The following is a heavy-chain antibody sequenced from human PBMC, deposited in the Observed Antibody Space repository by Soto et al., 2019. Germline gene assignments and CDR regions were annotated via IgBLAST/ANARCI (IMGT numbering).Heavy chain of an antibody. CDR2: IYPGDSDT. J-gene: IGHJ6*02. Sequence: PGESLKISCKGSGYSFTSYWIGWVRQMPGKGLEWMGIIYPGDSDTRYSPSFQGQVTISADKSISTAYLQWSSLKASDTAMYYCARLRWYYDSSGYDYYYYGMDVWGQGTTVTVSS. CDR3: ARLRWYYDSSGYDYYYYGMDV. CDR1: GYSFTSYW. D-gene: IGHD3-22*01. V-gene: IGHV5-51*01.